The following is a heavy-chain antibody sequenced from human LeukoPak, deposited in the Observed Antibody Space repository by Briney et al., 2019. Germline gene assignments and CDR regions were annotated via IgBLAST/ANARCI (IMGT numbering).Heavy chain of an antibody. V-gene: IGHV4-61*02. D-gene: IGHD3-3*01. CDR2: IYTSGST. CDR1: GGSLSSGSYY. J-gene: IGHJ4*02. CDR3: ARDPVDYDFWSGHFDY. Sequence: SETLSLTCTVSGGSLSSGSYYWSWIRQPAGKGLEWIGRIYTSGSTNYNPSLKSRVTISVDTSKNQFSLKLSSVTAADTAVYYCARDPVDYDFWSGHFDYWGQGTLVTVSS.